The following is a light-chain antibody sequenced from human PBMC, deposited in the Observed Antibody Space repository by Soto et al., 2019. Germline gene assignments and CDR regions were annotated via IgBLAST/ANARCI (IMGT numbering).Light chain of an antibody. Sequence: EIVLTQSPGTLSLSPGERGTLSCRASQSVSSSYLVWYQQKPGQAPRLLIYGASSRATGVPDRFSGSGSGTDFTLTISRLEPEDFAVYYCQQDGSSPRTFGQGTKVDI. V-gene: IGKV3-20*01. CDR1: QSVSSSY. CDR3: QQDGSSPRT. CDR2: GAS. J-gene: IGKJ1*01.